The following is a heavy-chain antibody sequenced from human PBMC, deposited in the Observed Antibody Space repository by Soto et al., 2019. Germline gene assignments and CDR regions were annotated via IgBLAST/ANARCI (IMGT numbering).Heavy chain of an antibody. Sequence: SETLSLTCTVSGGSISSYYWSWIRQPPGKGLEWIGYIYYSGSTNYNPSLKSRVTISVETSKNQFSLKLSSVTAADTAVYYCARVYSGYSSGWYSFDYWGQGTLVTVSS. CDR3: ARVYSGYSSGWYSFDY. CDR1: GGSISSYY. D-gene: IGHD6-19*01. CDR2: IYYSGST. J-gene: IGHJ4*02. V-gene: IGHV4-59*01.